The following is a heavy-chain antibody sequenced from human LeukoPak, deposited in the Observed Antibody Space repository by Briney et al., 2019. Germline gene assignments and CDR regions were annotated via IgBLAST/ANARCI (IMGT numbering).Heavy chain of an antibody. J-gene: IGHJ4*02. V-gene: IGHV3-9*01. CDR2: ISWNSGSI. CDR1: GFTFDDYA. Sequence: GGSLRLSCAASGFTFDDYAMHWVRQAPGKGLEWVSGISWNSGSIGYADSVKGRFTISRDNAKNSLYLQMNSLRAEDTALYYCAKDRGVAAPSYFDYWGQGTLVTVSS. CDR3: AKDRGVAAPSYFDY.